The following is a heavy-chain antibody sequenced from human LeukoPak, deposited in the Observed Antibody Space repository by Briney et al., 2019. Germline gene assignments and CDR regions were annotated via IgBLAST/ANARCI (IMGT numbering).Heavy chain of an antibody. D-gene: IGHD2-2*01. CDR3: ARGYCSTTSCPYIWFDP. CDR2: IYHTGST. Sequence: SETLSLTCTVSGYSISSGYYWGWIRQPPGKGLEWIGNIYHTGSTNYKSPLKSRAAISLDTSKNQFSLKLNSVTAADTAVYYCARGYCSTTSCPYIWFDPWGQGTLVTVSS. V-gene: IGHV4-38-2*02. J-gene: IGHJ5*02. CDR1: GYSISSGYY.